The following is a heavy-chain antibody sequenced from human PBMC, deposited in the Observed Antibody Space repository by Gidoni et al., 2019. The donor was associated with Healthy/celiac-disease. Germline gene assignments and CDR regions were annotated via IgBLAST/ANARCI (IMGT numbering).Heavy chain of an antibody. V-gene: IGHV3-23*01. J-gene: IGHJ5*02. CDR2: ISGSGGST. CDR3: AKYGYDSRLYISGWFDP. D-gene: IGHD3-22*01. CDR1: GFTFSSYA. Sequence: EVQLLESGGGLVQPGGSLRLSCAASGFTFSSYAMSWVRQAPGKGLEWVSAISGSGGSTYYADSVKGRFTISRDNSKNTLYLQMNSLRAEDTAVYYCAKYGYDSRLYISGWFDPWGQGTLVTVSS.